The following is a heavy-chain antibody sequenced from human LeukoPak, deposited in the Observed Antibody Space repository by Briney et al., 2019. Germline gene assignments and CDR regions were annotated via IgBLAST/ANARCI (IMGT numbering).Heavy chain of an antibody. CDR1: GFTSFNFP. J-gene: IGHJ4*02. Sequence: GGSLRLSCEASGFTSFNFPMNWVRKAPGKGLEWVANIKNDGAVKNYVDSVKGRFTISRDNAKNSLYLQMNSLRAEDTAVYYCAKDSYSKGDFWGQGVLVTVSS. V-gene: IGHV3-7*01. CDR3: AKDSYSKGDF. CDR2: IKNDGAVK. D-gene: IGHD6-13*01.